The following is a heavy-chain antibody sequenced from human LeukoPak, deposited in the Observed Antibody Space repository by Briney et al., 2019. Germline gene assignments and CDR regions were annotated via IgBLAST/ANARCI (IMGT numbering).Heavy chain of an antibody. CDR3: ARDKRQERWPDY. CDR1: GFTFSSYA. CDR2: ISSSSNYI. J-gene: IGHJ4*02. D-gene: IGHD5-24*01. Sequence: GGSLRLSCAASGFTFSSYAVNWVRQAPGKGLEWVSSISSSSNYIYYADSVKGRFTISRDNAKNSLYLQMDSLRAEDTAVYYCARDKRQERWPDYWGQGTLVTVSS. V-gene: IGHV3-21*01.